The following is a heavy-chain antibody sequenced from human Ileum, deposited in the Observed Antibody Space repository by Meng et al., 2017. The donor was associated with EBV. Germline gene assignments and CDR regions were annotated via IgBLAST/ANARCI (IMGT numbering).Heavy chain of an antibody. J-gene: IGHJ5*02. CDR1: CSVYGTHA. D-gene: IGHD3-10*01. CDR2: LSVHGVLI. CDR3: AQDKNYAGSGSYYVP. Sequence: DVQLGGCGRYVAPAGGSLRLSRAASCSVYGTHASDGFGQAPGQVLEWGSGLSVHGVLISYANSVKSRFTISRDNSRNTVYLQMNSLRDEDTAVYYCAQDKNYAGSGSYYVPWGQGTLVTVSS. V-gene: IGHV3-23*04.